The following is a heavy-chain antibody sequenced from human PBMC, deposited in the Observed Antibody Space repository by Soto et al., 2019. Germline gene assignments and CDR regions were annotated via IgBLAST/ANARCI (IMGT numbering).Heavy chain of an antibody. CDR3: ARDLTNICVGGSCSNWFDP. CDR2: IWYDGNKK. D-gene: IGHD2-15*01. Sequence: VGSLRLSCAASGFTFSDYGMHWVRQAPGKGLEWVALIWYDGNKKYYADSVKGRFTIARDNSKNTLYLQMNSLRAEDTAVYYYARDLTNICVGGSCSNWFDPWGQGTLVTVSS. J-gene: IGHJ5*02. CDR1: GFTFSDYG. V-gene: IGHV3-33*01.